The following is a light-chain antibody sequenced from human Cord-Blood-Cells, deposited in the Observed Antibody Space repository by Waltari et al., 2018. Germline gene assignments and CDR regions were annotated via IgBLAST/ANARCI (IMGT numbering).Light chain of an antibody. Sequence: QSALTQPRSVSGSPGQSVTISCTGTSSDFGGYNNVSWYQQHPGKAPKLMIYDVSKRPSGVPDRFSGSKSGNTASLTISGLQAEDEADYYCCSYAGSYTFEVFGGGTKLTVL. CDR3: CSYAGSYTFEV. J-gene: IGLJ3*02. CDR2: DVS. V-gene: IGLV2-11*01. CDR1: SSDFGGYNN.